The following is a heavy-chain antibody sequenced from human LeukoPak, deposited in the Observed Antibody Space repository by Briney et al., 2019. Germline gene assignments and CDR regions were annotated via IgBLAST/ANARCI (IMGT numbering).Heavy chain of an antibody. J-gene: IGHJ4*02. D-gene: IGHD6-19*01. CDR3: ARWYSSGWAFDY. CDR2: IYHTGSN. V-gene: IGHV4-59*08. CDR1: GGSISSYY. Sequence: TSETLSLTCIVSGGSISSYYWSWIRQPPGKGLEWIGYIYHTGSNNYSPSLKSRVTISVDTSKNQFSLKLSSVTAADTAVYYCARWYSSGWAFDYWGQGTLVTVSS.